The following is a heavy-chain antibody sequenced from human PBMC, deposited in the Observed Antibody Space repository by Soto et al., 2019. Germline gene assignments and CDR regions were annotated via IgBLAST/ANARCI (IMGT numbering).Heavy chain of an antibody. CDR3: AHSLTAAGTVDY. CDR2: IYWDDAE. J-gene: IGHJ4*01. D-gene: IGHD6-13*01. V-gene: IGHV2-5*02. CDR1: GFSLSTSGVG. Sequence: ESGPTLVNPTQTLTLTCTFSGFSLSTSGVGVGWIRQPPGEALEWLALIYWDDAERYSPSLKSRLTITKDTSKNQVFLTMTNMDPVDTATYYCAHSLTAAGTVDYWGQGTLVTVSS.